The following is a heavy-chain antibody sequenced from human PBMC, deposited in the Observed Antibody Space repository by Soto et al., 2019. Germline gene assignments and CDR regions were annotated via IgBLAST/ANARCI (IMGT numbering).Heavy chain of an antibody. D-gene: IGHD4-17*01. CDR2: ISVYNEDK. V-gene: IGHV1-18*01. Sequence: QVQLVQSGAEVKKPGASVKVSCQTSGYTFSNYDINWVRQAPGQGLEWMGCISVYNEDKNYAQKFQGRVTMTTDTSTNTAYMDLRNLRSDDTAVYYCARAFDDGDESEIDFWGQGTLVTVSS. J-gene: IGHJ4*02. CDR1: GYTFSNYD. CDR3: ARAFDDGDESEIDF.